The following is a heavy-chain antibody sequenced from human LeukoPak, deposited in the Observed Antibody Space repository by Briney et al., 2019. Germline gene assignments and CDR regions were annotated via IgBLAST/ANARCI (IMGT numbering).Heavy chain of an antibody. Sequence: GGSLRLSCAASGFTFSSYGMHWVRQAPGKGLEWVAVIWYDGRNKYYADSVKGRFTISRDNSKNTLYLQMNSLRAEDTAVYYCAKDSWRPHSSGWYGDAFDIWGQGTMVTVSS. CDR2: IWYDGRNK. J-gene: IGHJ3*02. D-gene: IGHD6-19*01. CDR3: AKDSWRPHSSGWYGDAFDI. CDR1: GFTFSSYG. V-gene: IGHV3-33*06.